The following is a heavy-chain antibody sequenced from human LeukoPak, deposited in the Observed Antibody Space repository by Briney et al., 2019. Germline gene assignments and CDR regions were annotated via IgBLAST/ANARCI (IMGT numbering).Heavy chain of an antibody. CDR1: GFTFSSYW. Sequence: HPGGTLRLSCAASGFTFSSYWMSWVRQPPGKGREWVANIKQDGSEKYYVDSVKARFTISRDNAKNSLYLQMNSLRAEDTAVYYCARDLFSAQYYYGSGFGMDVWGKGTTVTVSS. J-gene: IGHJ6*04. CDR2: IKQDGSEK. CDR3: ARDLFSAQYYYGSGFGMDV. V-gene: IGHV3-7*03. D-gene: IGHD3-10*01.